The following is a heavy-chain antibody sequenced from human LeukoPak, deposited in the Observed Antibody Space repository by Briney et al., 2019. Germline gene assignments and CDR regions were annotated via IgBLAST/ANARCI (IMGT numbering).Heavy chain of an antibody. V-gene: IGHV4-59*01. J-gene: IGHJ4*02. CDR1: GGSISSYY. Sequence: SETLSLTCTVSGGSISSYYWSWIRQPPGKGLEWLGYIYYSGSTNYNPSLKSRVTISVDTSKNRFSLKLSSVTAADTAVYYCAREVRGSGWTYYFDYWGQGTLVTVSS. D-gene: IGHD6-19*01. CDR3: AREVRGSGWTYYFDY. CDR2: IYYSGST.